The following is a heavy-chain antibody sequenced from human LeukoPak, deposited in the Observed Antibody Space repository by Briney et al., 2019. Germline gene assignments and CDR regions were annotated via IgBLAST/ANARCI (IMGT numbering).Heavy chain of an antibody. V-gene: IGHV4-59*01. CDR1: GGSISSYY. CDR3: AREEVGRFDP. J-gene: IGHJ5*02. Sequence: SETLSLTCTVSGGSISSYYWSWIRRPPGKGLEWIGYIYYSGSTNYNPSLKSRVTISVDTSKNQFSLKLSSVAAADTAVYYCAREEVGRFDPWGQGTLVTVSS. CDR2: IYYSGST.